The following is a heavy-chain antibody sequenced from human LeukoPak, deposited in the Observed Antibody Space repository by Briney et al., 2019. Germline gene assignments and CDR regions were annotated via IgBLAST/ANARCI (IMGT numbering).Heavy chain of an antibody. CDR3: ARQYSSSWGIYNWFDP. CDR2: IYTSGST. CDR1: GGSISSYY. D-gene: IGHD6-13*01. V-gene: IGHV4-4*09. J-gene: IGHJ5*02. Sequence: PSETLSLTCTVSGGSISSYYWSWLRQPPGKGLEWIGYIYTSGSTNYNPSLKSRVTISVDTSKNQFSLKLSSVTAADTAVYYCARQYSSSWGIYNWFDPWGQGTLVTVSS.